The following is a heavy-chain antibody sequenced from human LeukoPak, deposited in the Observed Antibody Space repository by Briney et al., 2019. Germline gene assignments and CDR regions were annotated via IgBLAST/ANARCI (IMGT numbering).Heavy chain of an antibody. J-gene: IGHJ5*02. CDR2: ISSSSSTI. CDR1: GFTFSSYS. CDR3: ARDGVEFYNWFDP. V-gene: IGHV3-48*01. Sequence: HPGGSLRLSCAASGFTFSSYSMNWVRQAPGKGLEWVSYISSSSSTIYYADSVKGRFTISRDNAKNSLYLQMNSLRAEDTAVYYCARDGVEFYNWFDPWGQGTLVTVSS. D-gene: IGHD2-21*01.